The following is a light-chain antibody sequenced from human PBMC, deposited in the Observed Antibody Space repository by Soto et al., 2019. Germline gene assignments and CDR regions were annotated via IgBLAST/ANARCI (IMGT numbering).Light chain of an antibody. V-gene: IGKV4-1*01. CDR3: QQYYTNALT. CDR2: WAS. J-gene: IGKJ4*01. CDR1: QSVFYSSNNKNY. Sequence: DIVMTQSPDSLAVYLGERATINCKSSQSVFYSSNNKNYLAWYQQKPGQPPKLLIYWASTRESGVPDRFSGSGSGTDFTLTISSLQAEDVAVYYCQQYYTNALTFGGGTKVGVK.